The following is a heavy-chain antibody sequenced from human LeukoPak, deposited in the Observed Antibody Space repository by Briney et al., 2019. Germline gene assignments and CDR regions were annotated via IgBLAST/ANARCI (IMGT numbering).Heavy chain of an antibody. CDR1: GFSFRCYG. CDR2: MSDDGTKK. Sequence: PGGSLRLSSAASGFSFRCYGMHWVRQAPGKGLEWVAVMSDDGTKKYYADSMKGRFTISRDNSKNTLYLQIKSLRGEDTAVYHCAKAESIISAWFDHWGQGTLVTVSS. V-gene: IGHV3-30*18. CDR3: AKAESIISAWFDH. D-gene: IGHD5-24*01. J-gene: IGHJ5*02.